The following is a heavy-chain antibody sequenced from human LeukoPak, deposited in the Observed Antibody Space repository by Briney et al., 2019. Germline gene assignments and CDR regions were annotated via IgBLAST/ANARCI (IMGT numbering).Heavy chain of an antibody. CDR2: IYTSGST. V-gene: IGHV4-4*07. D-gene: IGHD6-19*01. Sequence: PSETLSLTCTVSDGSINDYYWSWIRQPAGKGLEWIGRIYTSGSTNYNPSLKSRVTMSLDTPKNQFSLKLSSVTAADTAVYYCARASSGWYFLQHWGQGTLVTVSS. CDR1: DGSINDYY. CDR3: ARASSGWYFLQH. J-gene: IGHJ1*01.